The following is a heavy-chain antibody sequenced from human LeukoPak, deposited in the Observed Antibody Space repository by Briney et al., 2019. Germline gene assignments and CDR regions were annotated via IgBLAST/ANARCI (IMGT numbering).Heavy chain of an antibody. J-gene: IGHJ4*02. V-gene: IGHV4-4*07. Sequence: SETLSLTCTVSGGSISVYHWSWIRQPADKGLEYIGRIYSSGSTNYNPSLKSRVTMSIDTSKNQFSLKLSSVTAADTAVYYCARLAYSSNWFLDHWGQGTLVTVSS. CDR2: IYSSGST. D-gene: IGHD6-13*01. CDR1: GGSISVYH. CDR3: ARLAYSSNWFLDH.